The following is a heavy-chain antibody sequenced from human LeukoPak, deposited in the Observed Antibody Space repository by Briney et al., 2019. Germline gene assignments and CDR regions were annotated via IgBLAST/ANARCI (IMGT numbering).Heavy chain of an antibody. Sequence: GGSLRLSCAASGFTVVTNYINWVRQPPGKGLEWVSVIYSGGSKYYADSVKGRFTISRDNSKNTLYLQMNSLRAEDTAVYYCAREDYDTWFDPWGQGTLVTVSS. CDR3: AREDYDTWFDP. CDR2: IYSGGSK. CDR1: GFTVVTNY. D-gene: IGHD4/OR15-4a*01. J-gene: IGHJ5*02. V-gene: IGHV3-53*01.